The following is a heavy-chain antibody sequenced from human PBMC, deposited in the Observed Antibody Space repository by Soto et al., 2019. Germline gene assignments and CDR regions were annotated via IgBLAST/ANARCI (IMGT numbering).Heavy chain of an antibody. V-gene: IGHV4-34*01. J-gene: IGHJ4*02. CDR3: ASAPRYCSGGSCYSVYFDY. CDR1: GGSFSGYY. Sequence: PSETLSLTCAVYGGSFSGYYWSWIRQPPGKGLEWIGEINHSGSTNYNPSLKSRVTISVDTSKNQFSLKLSSVTAADTAVYYCASAPRYCSGGSCYSVYFDYWGQGTLVTVSS. D-gene: IGHD2-15*01. CDR2: INHSGST.